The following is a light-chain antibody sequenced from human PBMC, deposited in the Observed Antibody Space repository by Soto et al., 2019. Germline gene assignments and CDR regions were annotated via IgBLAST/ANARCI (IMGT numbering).Light chain of an antibody. Sequence: QSALTQPASVSGSPGQSITISCTGTSSDVGGYNYVSWYQQHPGKAPKLMXXXXXXXXXXXXXXXXXXKSGNTASLTISGXXXXXXXXXYCSSYTSSSTLVFGTGTKVTVL. V-gene: IGLV2-14*01. J-gene: IGLJ1*01. CDR2: XXX. CDR3: SSYTSSSTLV. CDR1: SSDVGGYNY.